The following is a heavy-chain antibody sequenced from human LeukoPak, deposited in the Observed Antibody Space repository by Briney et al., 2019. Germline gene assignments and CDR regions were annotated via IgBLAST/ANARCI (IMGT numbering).Heavy chain of an antibody. V-gene: IGHV3-7*01. J-gene: IGHJ4*02. CDR1: GFTSSSYW. Sequence: GGSLRLSCAASGFTSSSYWMSWLRQAPGKGLEWVANIKQDRSEKYYVDSVKGRFTISRDNAKNSLYLQMNSLRAEDTAVYYCARSYYVWGSYPPDDYWGQGTLVTVSS. D-gene: IGHD3-16*02. CDR2: IKQDRSEK. CDR3: ARSYYVWGSYPPDDY.